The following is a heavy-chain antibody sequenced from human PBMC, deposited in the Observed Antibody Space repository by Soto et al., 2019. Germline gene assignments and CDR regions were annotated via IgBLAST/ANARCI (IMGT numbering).Heavy chain of an antibody. Sequence: ASVKVSCKASGYTVTSYGISCVRQAPGQGLEWMGWISAYNGNTNYAQKLQGRVTMTTDTSTSTAYMELRSLRSDDTAVYYCARDRGHIVVVTAIYYYYGMDVWGQGTTVTVSS. CDR1: GYTVTSYG. J-gene: IGHJ6*02. CDR2: ISAYNGNT. CDR3: ARDRGHIVVVTAIYYYYGMDV. V-gene: IGHV1-18*04. D-gene: IGHD2-21*02.